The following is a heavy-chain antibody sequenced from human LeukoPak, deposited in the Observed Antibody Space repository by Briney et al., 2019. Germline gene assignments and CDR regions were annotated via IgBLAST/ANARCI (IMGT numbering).Heavy chain of an antibody. J-gene: IGHJ4*02. Sequence: SETLSLTCTVSGGSISSSSYYWGWIRQPPGKGLEWIGSIYYSGSTYYNPSLKSRVTISVDTSKNQFSLKPSSVTAADTAVYYCARPIAAAGDPFDYWGQGTLVTVSS. D-gene: IGHD6-13*01. CDR2: IYYSGST. V-gene: IGHV4-39*01. CDR3: ARPIAAAGDPFDY. CDR1: GGSISSSSYY.